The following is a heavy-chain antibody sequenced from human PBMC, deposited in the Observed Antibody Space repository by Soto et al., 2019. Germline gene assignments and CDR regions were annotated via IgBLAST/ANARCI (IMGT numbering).Heavy chain of an antibody. CDR3: ARSRYSSSSFDY. J-gene: IGHJ4*02. V-gene: IGHV3-74*01. CDR2: INSDESST. Sequence: GGSLRLSCAASGFTFRSYWMHWVRQAPGKGLVWVSRINSDESSTSYADSVKGRFTIPRDNAKNTLYLQMNSLRAEDTAVYHCARSRYSSSSFDYWGQGTLVTVSS. D-gene: IGHD6-6*01. CDR1: GFTFRSYW.